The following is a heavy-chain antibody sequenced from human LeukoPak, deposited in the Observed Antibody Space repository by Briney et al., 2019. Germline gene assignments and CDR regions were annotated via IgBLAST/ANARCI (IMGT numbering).Heavy chain of an antibody. CDR2: IKSKTDGGTT. Sequence: GGSLRLSCAASGFTFSNAWMNWVRQAPGKGLEWVGRIKSKTDGGTTDYAAPVKGRFTISRDDSKDTLYLQMNSLKTEDTAVYYCTTESRDNWRADYWGQGTLVTVSS. CDR3: TTESRDNWRADY. J-gene: IGHJ4*02. D-gene: IGHD1-20*01. V-gene: IGHV3-15*07. CDR1: GFTFSNAW.